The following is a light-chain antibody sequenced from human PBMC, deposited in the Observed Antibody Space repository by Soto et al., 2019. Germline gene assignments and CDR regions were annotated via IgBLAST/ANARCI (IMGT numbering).Light chain of an antibody. CDR2: LGS. J-gene: IGKJ3*01. CDR1: QSLLHSNGFNY. Sequence: DIVMTQSPLSLPVTPGEPASISCKSSQSLLHSNGFNYFDWYLQKPGQSPQLLIYLGSHRASGVXDXXSGSGSGTDFTLKISRVEAEDVGVYYCMQALQTPVTFGPGTKVDIK. V-gene: IGKV2-28*01. CDR3: MQALQTPVT.